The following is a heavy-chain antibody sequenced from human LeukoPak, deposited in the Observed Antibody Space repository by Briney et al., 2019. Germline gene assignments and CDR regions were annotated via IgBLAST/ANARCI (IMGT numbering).Heavy chain of an antibody. CDR2: INPNSGGT. CDR3: ARDRTSSSHFDC. Sequence: GASVKVSCKASGYTFSDYYMQWVRQAPGQGLEWMGWINPNSGGTNYAQKFQGRVTMTRDTSISTAYMELSRLTSDDTAVYYCARDRTSSSHFDCWGQGTLVTVSS. V-gene: IGHV1-2*02. J-gene: IGHJ4*02. D-gene: IGHD6-6*01. CDR1: GYTFSDYY.